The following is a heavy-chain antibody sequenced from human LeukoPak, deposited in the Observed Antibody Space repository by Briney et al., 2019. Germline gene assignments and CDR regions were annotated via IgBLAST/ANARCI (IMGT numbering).Heavy chain of an antibody. Sequence: KPSETLSFTCNVSGDSLTSHFWSWIRQTPGKGLEWIGYVFHSGTTNYSPSLKSRVTISLDTSKKQFYLRLASVTAADTAVYYCARRMATVTDAFDIWGRGTMVSVSS. V-gene: IGHV4-59*08. D-gene: IGHD5-24*01. CDR3: ARRMATVTDAFDI. CDR2: VFHSGTT. J-gene: IGHJ3*02. CDR1: GDSLTSHF.